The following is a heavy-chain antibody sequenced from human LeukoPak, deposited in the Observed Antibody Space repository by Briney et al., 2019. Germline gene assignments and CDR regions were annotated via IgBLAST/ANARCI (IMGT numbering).Heavy chain of an antibody. CDR3: ARQTGMTGGRALDI. CDR1: GYTFTGYY. D-gene: IGHD1-1*01. V-gene: IGHV1-2*05. CDR2: INTNSGGT. Sequence: GASVKVSCKASGYTFTGYYMHWVRQAPRQGLEWMGRINTNSGGTNYAQKFQGMVTMTRDTSISTAYMELSRLRSDDTVVYYCARQTGMTGGRALDIWGQGTMVTVSS. J-gene: IGHJ3*02.